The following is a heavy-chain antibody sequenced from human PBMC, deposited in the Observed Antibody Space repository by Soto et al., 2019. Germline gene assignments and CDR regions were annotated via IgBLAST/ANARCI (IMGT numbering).Heavy chain of an antibody. CDR2: IYYSGST. V-gene: IGHV4-59*08. Sequence: PSETLSVTCPVSGGSLSSYDWSWIRQPPGKGLEWIGYIYYSGSTNYNPSLKSRVTISVDTSKNQFSLKLSSVTAADTAVYYCATLPYDFWSGYHQTETMDVWGKGTTVTVSS. CDR1: GGSLSSYD. CDR3: ATLPYDFWSGYHQTETMDV. D-gene: IGHD3-3*01. J-gene: IGHJ6*03.